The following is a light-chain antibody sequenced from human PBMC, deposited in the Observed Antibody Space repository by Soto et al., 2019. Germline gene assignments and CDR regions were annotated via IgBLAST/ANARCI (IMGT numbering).Light chain of an antibody. CDR2: GAS. J-gene: IGKJ1*01. CDR3: QQYATSPRT. V-gene: IGKV3-20*01. CDR1: QSVGSN. Sequence: EILMTQSPATLSVSPGEGATLSCRASQSVGSNLAWYQQKPGQAPRLLIYGASSRATGIPDRFSGRGSGTDFTLTISRLEPEDFSVYYCQQYATSPRTFGQGTKVDIK.